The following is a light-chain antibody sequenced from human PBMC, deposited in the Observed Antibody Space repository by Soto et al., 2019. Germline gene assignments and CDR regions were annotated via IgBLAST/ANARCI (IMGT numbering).Light chain of an antibody. CDR2: DAS. J-gene: IGKJ3*01. CDR1: QSVSSY. CDR3: QQYNSAPFT. V-gene: IGKV3-11*01. Sequence: EIVLTQSPATLSLSPGERATLSCRASQSVSSYLAWYQQKPGQVPRLVIYDASNRATGIPGRFSGSGSGTDFTLTISSLEPEDVATYYCQQYNSAPFTFGPGTKVDIK.